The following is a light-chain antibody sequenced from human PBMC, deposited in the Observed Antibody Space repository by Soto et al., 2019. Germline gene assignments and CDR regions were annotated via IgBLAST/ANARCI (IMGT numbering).Light chain of an antibody. Sequence: DIPMTQSPSSLSASVGDRVTITCRASESIARHLNWYQQKPGKAPKLLIYAASSLQNGVPSRFRGGGSGTDFTLTINNLQPEYFAAYYCQQTYSTLSFTFGQGTRLQIK. CDR2: AAS. CDR3: QQTYSTLSFT. CDR1: ESIARH. V-gene: IGKV1-39*01. J-gene: IGKJ5*01.